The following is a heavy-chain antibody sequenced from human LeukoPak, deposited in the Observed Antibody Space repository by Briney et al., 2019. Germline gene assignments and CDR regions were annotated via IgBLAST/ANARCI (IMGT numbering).Heavy chain of an antibody. D-gene: IGHD4-17*01. V-gene: IGHV3-33*01. Sequence: GGSLRLSCAASGFTFNSYGIHWVRQAPGKGLEWVAVIWYGGNNKYYADSVKGRFTISRDSSKNTMYLQMNSLRAEDTAVYYCAREHTTVTSLLDYWGQGTLVTVSS. J-gene: IGHJ4*02. CDR1: GFTFNSYG. CDR3: AREHTTVTSLLDY. CDR2: IWYGGNNK.